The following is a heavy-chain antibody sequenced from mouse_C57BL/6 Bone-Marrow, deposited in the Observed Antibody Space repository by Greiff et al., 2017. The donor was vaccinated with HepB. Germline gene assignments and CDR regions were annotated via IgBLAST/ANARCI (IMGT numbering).Heavy chain of an antibody. Sequence: VQLQQSGAELVRPGASVKLSCTASGFTFKDYYMHWVKQRPEQGLEWIGWIDPENSDTEYASKFQGKATITADTSSNTAYLQLSSLTSEYTAVYCCTTDLFDYWGQGNTLTVSS. J-gene: IGHJ2*01. CDR2: IDPENSDT. CDR1: GFTFKDYY. CDR3: TTDLFDY. V-gene: IGHV14-4*01.